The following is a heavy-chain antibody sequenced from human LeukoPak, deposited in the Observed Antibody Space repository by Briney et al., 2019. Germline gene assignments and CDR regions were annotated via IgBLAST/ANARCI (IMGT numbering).Heavy chain of an antibody. V-gene: IGHV3-53*01. D-gene: IGHD5-18*01. CDR3: ASEARYSSYGMDV. J-gene: IGHJ6*02. CDR1: GFTVSSNY. CDR2: IYSGGST. Sequence: GGSLRLSCAASGFTVSSNYMSWVRQAPGKGLEWVSVIYSGGSTYYADSVKGRFTISRDNSKNTLYPQMNSLRAEDTAVYYCASEARYSSYGMDVWGQGTTVTVSS.